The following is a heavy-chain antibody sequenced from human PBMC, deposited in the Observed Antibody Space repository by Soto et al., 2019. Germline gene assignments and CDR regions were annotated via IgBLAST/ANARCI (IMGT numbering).Heavy chain of an antibody. J-gene: IGHJ4*02. V-gene: IGHV1-18*04. D-gene: IGHD6-19*01. CDR3: ARASDGYRSGWYVGYFDY. CDR2: IRAYTGYT. Sequence: QVQLVQSGGEVRKPGASVKVTCKASGYTFTSYGVSWVRQAPGLGLEWMGWIRAYTGYTNYAQKFQGRVTITTDTSTSTAYMELRSLISDDTAVYYCARASDGYRSGWYVGYFDYWGQGTLVTVSS. CDR1: GYTFTSYG.